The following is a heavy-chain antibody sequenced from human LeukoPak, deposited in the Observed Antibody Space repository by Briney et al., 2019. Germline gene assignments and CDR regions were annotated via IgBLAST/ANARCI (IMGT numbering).Heavy chain of an antibody. CDR1: GFTFSTYA. V-gene: IGHV3-30-3*01. J-gene: IGHJ6*02. CDR2: ISSDGSNK. Sequence: GGSLRLSCAASGFTFSTYAMHWVRQAPGKGLEWVAVISSDGSNKYYADSVKGRFTISRDNSKNTLYLQMNSLRAEDTAVYYCARAPYQLLSFRFYYGMDVWGQGTTVTVSS. D-gene: IGHD2-2*01. CDR3: ARAPYQLLSFRFYYGMDV.